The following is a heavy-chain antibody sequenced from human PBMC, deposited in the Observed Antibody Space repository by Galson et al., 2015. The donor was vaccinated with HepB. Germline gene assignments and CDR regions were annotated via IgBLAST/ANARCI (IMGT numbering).Heavy chain of an antibody. CDR2: ITDYESNK. Sequence: SVRLSCAASGFTFSSYGMHWVRQAPGKGLEWLGWITDYESNKYYADSVQGRVTISRDNSKNTLYLQMNSLRAEDTAVYYCARVHDAYYSYGMDVWGQGTPVTVPS. V-gene: IGHV3-30*03. CDR1: GFTFSSYG. CDR3: ARVHDAYYSYGMDV. J-gene: IGHJ6*02.